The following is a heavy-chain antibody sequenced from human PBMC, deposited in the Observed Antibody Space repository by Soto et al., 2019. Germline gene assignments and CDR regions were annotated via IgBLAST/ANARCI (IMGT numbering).Heavy chain of an antibody. CDR3: AQILFGRSVAGGYFYMDV. CDR1: RFSLASGKVG. V-gene: IGHV2-26*01. Sequence: SGPTLVNPTETLKLTCTVSRFSLASGKVGVTWIRQPPGKALEWLAHIFSNIEKSYRTSLKDRLTISEDTSKSQVVLTMTNVDPVDTATYYCAQILFGRSVAGGYFYMDVWGKGTTVTVSS. J-gene: IGHJ6*03. CDR2: IFSNIEK. D-gene: IGHD6-19*01.